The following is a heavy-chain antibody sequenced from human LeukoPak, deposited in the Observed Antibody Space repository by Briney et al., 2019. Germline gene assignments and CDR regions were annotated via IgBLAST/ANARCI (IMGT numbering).Heavy chain of an antibody. CDR3: ARGQNRGAAGYWSFDL. D-gene: IGHD6-13*01. V-gene: IGHV4-59*01. CDR1: GGSISSYY. CDR2: ISHSGST. Sequence: SETLSLTCTVSGGSISSYYWSWIRQPPGKGLEWIGYISHSGSTNFNPSLKSRVTISVDTPKNQISLKLSFVTAADTAVYYCARGQNRGAAGYWSFDLWGRGTLVTVSS. J-gene: IGHJ2*01.